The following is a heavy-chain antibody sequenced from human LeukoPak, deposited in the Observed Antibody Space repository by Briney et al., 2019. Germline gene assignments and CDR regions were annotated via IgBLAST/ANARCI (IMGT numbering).Heavy chain of an antibody. CDR2: IYYSGST. CDR1: GGSISSYY. CDR3: ARAGYYYGSGSYYNTPHFDY. V-gene: IGHV4-59*01. J-gene: IGHJ4*02. Sequence: SETLSLTCTVSGGSISSYYWSWIRQPPGKGLEYVGYIYYSGSTYYNPSLKSRVTISVDTSKNQFSLKLSSVTAVDTAVYYCARAGYYYGSGSYYNTPHFDYWGQGTLVTVSS. D-gene: IGHD3-10*01.